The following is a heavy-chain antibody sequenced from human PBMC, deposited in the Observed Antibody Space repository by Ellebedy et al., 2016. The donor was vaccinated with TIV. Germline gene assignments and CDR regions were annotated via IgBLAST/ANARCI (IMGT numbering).Heavy chain of an antibody. CDR1: GGSISGGDHY. Sequence: SETLSLTXTVSGGSISGGDHYWSWIRQPPGKGLEWIGYIYSNGNSYSNPSLKSRVTISVDTSNNQFSLNLNSLTAADTAMYHCARGWDFDILTRSSYGMDVWGQGTTVTVSS. CDR2: IYSNGNS. J-gene: IGHJ6*02. V-gene: IGHV4-30-4*01. D-gene: IGHD3-9*01. CDR3: ARGWDFDILTRSSYGMDV.